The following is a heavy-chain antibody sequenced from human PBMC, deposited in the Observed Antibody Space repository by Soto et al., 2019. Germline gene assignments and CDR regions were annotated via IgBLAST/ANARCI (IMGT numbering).Heavy chain of an antibody. D-gene: IGHD2-2*01. CDR2: INHSGST. CDR3: ARGTPHLGYCSSTSRYGFQH. V-gene: IGHV4-34*01. Sequence: SETLSLTCAVYGGSFSGYYWSWIRQPPGKGLEWIGEINHSGSTNYNPSLKSRVTISVDTSKNQFSLKLSSVTAADTAVYYCARGTPHLGYCSSTSRYGFQHWGQGTLVTVSS. J-gene: IGHJ1*01. CDR1: GGSFSGYY.